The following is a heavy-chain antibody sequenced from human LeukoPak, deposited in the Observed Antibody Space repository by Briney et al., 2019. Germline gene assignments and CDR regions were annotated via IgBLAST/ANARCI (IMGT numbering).Heavy chain of an antibody. J-gene: IGHJ4*02. CDR3: ARGAQWPY. V-gene: IGHV3-48*01. Sequence: GGSLRLSCAASGFTFSSYAMSWVRQAPGKGLEWVSYISSSSNIMNYADSVKGRFTTSRDNAKNSLYLQMNSLRVEDTAVYYCARGAQWPYWGQGTLVTVSS. CDR1: GFTFSSYA. CDR2: ISSSSNIM. D-gene: IGHD6-19*01.